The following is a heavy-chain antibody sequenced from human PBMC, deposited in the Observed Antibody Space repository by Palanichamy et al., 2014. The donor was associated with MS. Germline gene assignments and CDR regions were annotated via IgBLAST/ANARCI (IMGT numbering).Heavy chain of an antibody. CDR2: ISWNSGSV. D-gene: IGHD5-12*01. CDR1: GFSFDDYA. J-gene: IGHJ4*02. CDR3: VRRSGYYQFDY. Sequence: EVQLVESGGGLVQPGRSLRLSCAASGFSFDDYAMHWVRQAPGKGLEWVSGISWNSGSVGYADSVKGRFTISRDNAKNSLYLQMNSLRAEDTALYYCVRRSGYYQFDYWGQGTLVTVSS. V-gene: IGHV3-9*01.